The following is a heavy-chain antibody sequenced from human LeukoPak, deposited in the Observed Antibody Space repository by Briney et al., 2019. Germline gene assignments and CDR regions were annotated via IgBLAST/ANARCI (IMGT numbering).Heavy chain of an antibody. CDR1: GFTVSSNY. Sequence: GGSLRLSCAASGFTVSSNYMSWVRQAPGKGLEWVSVIYSGGSTYYADSVKGRFTISRDNSKNTLYLQMNSLRAEDTAVYYCAKDRIYSSSWYYFDYWGQGTLVTVSS. V-gene: IGHV3-53*01. J-gene: IGHJ4*02. D-gene: IGHD6-13*01. CDR2: IYSGGST. CDR3: AKDRIYSSSWYYFDY.